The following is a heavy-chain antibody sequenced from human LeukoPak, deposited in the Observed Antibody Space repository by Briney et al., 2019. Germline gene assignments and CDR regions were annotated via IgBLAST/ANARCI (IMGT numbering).Heavy chain of an antibody. CDR1: GGSISSYY. CDR3: ATQRDHSDYVFDF. V-gene: IGHV4-59*01. Sequence: SETLSLTCTVSGGSISSYYWSWIGQSPGKGLEWIGYISHSGTTNYKSSLKSRVTISVDTSKKQFSLKLSSVTAADVAIYFCATQRDHSDYVFDFWGQGTLVTVSS. J-gene: IGHJ4*02. D-gene: IGHD4-11*01. CDR2: ISHSGTT.